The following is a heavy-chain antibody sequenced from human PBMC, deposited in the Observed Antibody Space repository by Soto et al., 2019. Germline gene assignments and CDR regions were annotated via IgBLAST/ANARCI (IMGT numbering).Heavy chain of an antibody. CDR1: GYTFTSYG. V-gene: IGHV1-18*01. D-gene: IGHD3-22*01. CDR3: ARMNYYDTSGYPFDY. CDR2: ISAYNGNT. J-gene: IGHJ4*02. Sequence: ASVKVSCKASGYTFTSYGISWVRQAPGQGLEWMGWISAYNGNTNYAQKLQGRVTMTRDTSTSTAYMELRSLRSDDTAVYYCARMNYYDTSGYPFDYWGQGMMVTVSS.